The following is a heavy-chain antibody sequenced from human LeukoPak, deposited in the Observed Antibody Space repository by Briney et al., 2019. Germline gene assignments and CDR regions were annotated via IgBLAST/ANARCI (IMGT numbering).Heavy chain of an antibody. V-gene: IGHV3-9*01. CDR3: AKLAVTYYYDSSGYSRTTDY. Sequence: SLRLSCAASGFTFDDYAMHWVRQAPGKGLEWVSGISWNSGSIGYADSVKGRFTISRDNAKNSLYLQLNSLRAEDTALYYCAKLAVTYYYDSSGYSRTTDYWGQGTLVTVSS. CDR1: GFTFDDYA. J-gene: IGHJ4*02. D-gene: IGHD3-22*01. CDR2: ISWNSGSI.